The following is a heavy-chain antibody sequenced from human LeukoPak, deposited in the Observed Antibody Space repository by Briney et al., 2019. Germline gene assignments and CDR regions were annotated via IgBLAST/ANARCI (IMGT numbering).Heavy chain of an antibody. V-gene: IGHV3-48*03. J-gene: IGHJ6*04. CDR1: GFTFSSYE. CDR2: ISSSGSTI. D-gene: IGHD3-10*02. Sequence: GGSLRLSCAASGFTFSSYEMNWVRPAPGQGLEWDSYISSSGSTIYYADSVKGRFTIPRDNAKNSLYLQMNSLRAEDTAVYYCAELGITMIGGVWGKGTTVTISS. CDR3: AELGITMIGGV.